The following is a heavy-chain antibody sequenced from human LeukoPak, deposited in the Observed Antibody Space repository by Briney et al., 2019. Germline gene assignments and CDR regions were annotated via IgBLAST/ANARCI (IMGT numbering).Heavy chain of an antibody. CDR1: GFTFSSYG. Sequence: PGRSLRLSCAASGFTFSSYGMHWVRQAPGKGLEWVAVIWYDGSNKYYADSVKGRFTISRDNSKNTLYLQMNSLRAEDTAVYYCAREAGYTYYDFWSGNYSYYFDYWGQGTLVTVSS. CDR2: IWYDGSNK. CDR3: AREAGYTYYDFWSGNYSYYFDY. J-gene: IGHJ4*02. V-gene: IGHV3-33*01. D-gene: IGHD3-3*01.